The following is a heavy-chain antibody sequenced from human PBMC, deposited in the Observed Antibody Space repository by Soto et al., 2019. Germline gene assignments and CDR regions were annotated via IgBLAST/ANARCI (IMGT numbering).Heavy chain of an antibody. D-gene: IGHD2-15*01. Sequence: EVQLVESGGGLVQRGGSLRLSCAASGFTFGIYSMNWVRQAPGKGLEWISYINGSSSTMYYADSVKGRFIISRDNADKSLYLQMNSLRDADTAVYYCARGERFRCSGDRCFSDGLFLSWGQGTLVTVSS. CDR2: INGSSSTM. CDR1: GFTFGIYS. CDR3: ARGERFRCSGDRCFSDGLFLS. V-gene: IGHV3-48*02. J-gene: IGHJ5*02.